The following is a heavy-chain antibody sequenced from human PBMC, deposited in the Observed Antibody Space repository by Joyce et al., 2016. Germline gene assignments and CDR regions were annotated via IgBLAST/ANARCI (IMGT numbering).Heavy chain of an antibody. CDR2: IDPNDSDT. Sequence: EVKKPGESLKISCEGSGYRFTNFWIGWVRQMPGKGLEWMGIIDPNDSDTRYSPSFQGQVTISVDKSINTAYLQWGSLKASDTAMYYWARRWGAPRESGDAGLEYWGQGTLVTVSS. D-gene: IGHD1-26*01. V-gene: IGHV5-51*01. CDR1: GYRFTNFW. J-gene: IGHJ4*02. CDR3: ARRWGAPRESGDAGLEY.